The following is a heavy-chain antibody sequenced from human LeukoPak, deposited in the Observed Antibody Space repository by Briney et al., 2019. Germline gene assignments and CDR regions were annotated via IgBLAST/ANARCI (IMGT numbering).Heavy chain of an antibody. CDR2: ISYDGSNK. CDR1: GFTFSSYG. V-gene: IGHV3-30*18. CDR3: AKDPGDEYYFDY. Sequence: GGSLRLSCAASGFTFSSYGMHWVRQAPGKGLEWVAVISYDGSNKYYADSVKGRFTTSRDNSKNTLYLQMNSLRAEDTAVYYCAKDPGDEYYFDYWGQGTLVTVSS. J-gene: IGHJ4*02. D-gene: IGHD3-10*01.